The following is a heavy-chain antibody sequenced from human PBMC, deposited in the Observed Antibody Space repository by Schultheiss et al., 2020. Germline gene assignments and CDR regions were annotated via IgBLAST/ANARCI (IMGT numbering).Heavy chain of an antibody. V-gene: IGHV3-11*06. Sequence: GGSLRLSCAASGFTFSDYYMSWIRQAPGKGLEWVSYISSSSSYIYYADSVKGRFTISRDNAKNSLYLQMNSLRDEDTAVYYCARGPVVWSGYHNWFDPWGQGTLVTVSS. CDR2: ISSSSSYI. CDR1: GFTFSDYY. J-gene: IGHJ5*02. D-gene: IGHD3-3*01. CDR3: ARGPVVWSGYHNWFDP.